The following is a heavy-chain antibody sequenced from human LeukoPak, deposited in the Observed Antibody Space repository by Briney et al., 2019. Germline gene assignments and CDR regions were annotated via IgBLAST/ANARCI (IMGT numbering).Heavy chain of an antibody. Sequence: GESLKISCKGSGYSFTSYWIGWVRQMPGKGLEWMGIIYPGDSDTRYSPSFQGQVTISADKSISTAYMELSRLRSDDTAVYYCARVGYCSSTSCYDWFDPWGQGTLVTVSS. D-gene: IGHD2-2*01. CDR2: IYPGDSDT. CDR3: ARVGYCSSTSCYDWFDP. V-gene: IGHV5-51*01. CDR1: GYSFTSYW. J-gene: IGHJ5*02.